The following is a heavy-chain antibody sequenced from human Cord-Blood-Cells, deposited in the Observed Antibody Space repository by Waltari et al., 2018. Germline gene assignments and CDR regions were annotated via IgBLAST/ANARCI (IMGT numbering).Heavy chain of an antibody. CDR3: ARDRSGGAAAGRLDY. J-gene: IGHJ4*02. D-gene: IGHD6-13*01. CDR2: INPNSGGT. CDR1: GYTLTGYY. V-gene: IGHV1-2*02. Sequence: QVQLVQSGAEVKKPGASVKVSCKASGYTLTGYYMHWVRQAPGQGLEWMGWINPNSGGTNYAQKFQGRVTMTRDTSISTAYMELSRLRSDDTAVYYCARDRSGGAAAGRLDYWGQGTLVTVSS.